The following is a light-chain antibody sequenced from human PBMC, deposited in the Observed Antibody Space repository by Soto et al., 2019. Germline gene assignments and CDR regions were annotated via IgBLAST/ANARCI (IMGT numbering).Light chain of an antibody. J-gene: IGLJ2*01. V-gene: IGLV2-14*01. CDR1: TDDVGGYNY. Sequence: QSPPTQPASVSGTPGQSITISCTGTTDDVGGYNYVSWYQQHPGKAPKLLIYEVNNRPSGVSDRFSGSKSANTASLIISGLQAEDEAHYFCSSYTTASVPDVVFAGGTKLTVL. CDR2: EVN. CDR3: SSYTTASVPDVV.